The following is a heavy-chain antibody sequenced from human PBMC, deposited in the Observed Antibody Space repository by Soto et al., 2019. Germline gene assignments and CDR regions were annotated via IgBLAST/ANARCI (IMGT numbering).Heavy chain of an antibody. J-gene: IGHJ6*02. CDR2: ISYDGNNK. D-gene: IGHD1-26*01. Sequence: QVQLVESGGGVVQPGRSLRLSCGASGFKFSTYGMHWVRQAPGKGLEWVAVISYDGNNKDYADSVKGRFTISRDNSKNTSYVQMNSLRAEDTAVYYCAKGRVGYVFGVQDYYFGMDVWGQGTTVAVSS. V-gene: IGHV3-30*18. CDR1: GFKFSTYG. CDR3: AKGRVGYVFGVQDYYFGMDV.